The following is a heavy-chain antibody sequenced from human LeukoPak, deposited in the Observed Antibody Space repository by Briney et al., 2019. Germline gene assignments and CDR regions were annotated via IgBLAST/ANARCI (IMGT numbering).Heavy chain of an antibody. D-gene: IGHD3-22*01. Sequence: ASVKVSCKASGYTFTNYGITWVRQAPGQGLEWMGWISAYNGNTNYGQKFQGRVTMTMDPSISTAYMELSSLRSEDTAVYYCARRSDDYDSSAYYHWGQGTLVTVSS. V-gene: IGHV1-18*01. CDR3: ARRSDDYDSSAYYH. CDR2: ISAYNGNT. CDR1: GYTFTNYG. J-gene: IGHJ4*02.